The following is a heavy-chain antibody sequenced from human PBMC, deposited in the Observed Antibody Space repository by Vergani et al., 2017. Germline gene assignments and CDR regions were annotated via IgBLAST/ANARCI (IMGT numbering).Heavy chain of an antibody. V-gene: IGHV3-48*03. D-gene: IGHD4-17*01. CDR2: ISRSGITI. CDR1: GFTFSSYE. Sequence: EVQLVESGGGLVQPGGSLRLSCAASGFTFSSYEMNWVRQAPGKGLEWVSYISRSGITIYYADSVKGRFTISRDKAKNSIYLQMNSLSAEDTAVYYCARDXLLLRAVTKYYYYYGMDVWGQGTTVTVSS. CDR3: ARDXLLLRAVTKYYYYYGMDV. J-gene: IGHJ6*02.